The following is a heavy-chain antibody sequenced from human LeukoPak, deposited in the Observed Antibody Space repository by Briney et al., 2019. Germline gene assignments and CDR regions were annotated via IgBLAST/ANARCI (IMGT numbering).Heavy chain of an antibody. D-gene: IGHD6-13*01. Sequence: PSETLSLTCTVSGGSISSSSYYWGWIRQPPGKGLEWIGSIYYSGSTYYNPSLKSRVTISVNTSKNQFSLKLSSVTAADTAVYYCARIDSSSWYLRLNYFDYWGQGTLVTVSS. V-gene: IGHV4-39*07. CDR3: ARIDSSSWYLRLNYFDY. CDR1: GGSISSSSYY. CDR2: IYYSGST. J-gene: IGHJ4*02.